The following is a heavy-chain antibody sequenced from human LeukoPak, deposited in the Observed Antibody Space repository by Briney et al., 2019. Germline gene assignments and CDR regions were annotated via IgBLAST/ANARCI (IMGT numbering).Heavy chain of an antibody. Sequence: SKTLSLTCTVSGGSISSGGYYWSWIRQPPGKGLEWIGYIYHSGSTYYNPSLKSRVTISVDRSKNQFSLKLSSVTAADTAVYYCARRIAVADGDAFDIWGQGTMVTVSS. D-gene: IGHD6-19*01. CDR1: GGSISSGGYY. V-gene: IGHV4-30-2*01. J-gene: IGHJ3*02. CDR2: IYHSGST. CDR3: ARRIAVADGDAFDI.